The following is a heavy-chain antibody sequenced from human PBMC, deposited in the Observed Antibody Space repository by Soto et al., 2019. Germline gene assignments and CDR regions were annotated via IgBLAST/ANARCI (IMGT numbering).Heavy chain of an antibody. V-gene: IGHV3-33*01. CDR1: GLTFSSDG. D-gene: IGHD2-2*01. J-gene: IGHJ4*02. CDR3: ARDYLVVPHRVIDY. CDR2: IWYDGSNK. Sequence: QVQLVESGGGVVQPWRSLSLACAATGLTFSSDGMHCVRQAPGKGLAWVSVIWYDGSNKYYADSVKGRFTISRDNAKNTLYLELNSLRAEDTAVYYCARDYLVVPHRVIDYCGPGTLVTVSS.